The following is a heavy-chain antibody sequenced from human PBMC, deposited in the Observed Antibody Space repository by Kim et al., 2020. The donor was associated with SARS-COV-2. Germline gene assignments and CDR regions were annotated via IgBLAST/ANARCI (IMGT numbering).Heavy chain of an antibody. V-gene: IGHV3-11*01. CDR3: ARPHYYDILTGYTHYYFDY. CDR1: GFTFSDYY. J-gene: IGHJ4*02. Sequence: GSLRLSCAASGFTFSDYYMSWIRQAPGKGLEWVSYISSSGSTIYYADSVKGRFTISRDNAKNSLYLQINSLRAEDTAVYYCARPHYYDILTGYTHYYFDYWGQGTLVTVSS. CDR2: ISSSGSTI. D-gene: IGHD3-9*01.